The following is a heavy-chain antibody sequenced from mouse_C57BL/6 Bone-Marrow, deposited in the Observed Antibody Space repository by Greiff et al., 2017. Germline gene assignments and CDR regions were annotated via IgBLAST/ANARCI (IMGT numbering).Heavy chain of an antibody. CDR1: GFTFSSYA. Sequence: VQLQQSGGGLVKPGGSLKLSCAASGFTFSSYAMSWVRQTPEKRLEWVATISDGGSYTYYPDNVKGRFTISRDNAKNNLYLQMSHLKSEDTAMYYCARDSYGSSLYYFDYWGQGTTLTVSS. D-gene: IGHD1-1*01. CDR2: ISDGGSYT. CDR3: ARDSYGSSLYYFDY. V-gene: IGHV5-4*01. J-gene: IGHJ2*01.